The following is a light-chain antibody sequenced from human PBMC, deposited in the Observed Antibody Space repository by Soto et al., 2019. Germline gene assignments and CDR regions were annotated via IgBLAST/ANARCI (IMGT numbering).Light chain of an antibody. J-gene: IGKJ1*01. CDR1: QGISNY. CDR3: QKYDDVPWT. V-gene: IGKV1-27*01. CDR2: AAF. Sequence: DIQMTQSPSSLSASVGDRVTITCRASQGISNYLAWYQQKPEKVPKLLIYAAFTLQSGAPSRFSGSGFGTDFTLTISSLQPEDVATYYCQKYDDVPWTFGQGTKVEIK.